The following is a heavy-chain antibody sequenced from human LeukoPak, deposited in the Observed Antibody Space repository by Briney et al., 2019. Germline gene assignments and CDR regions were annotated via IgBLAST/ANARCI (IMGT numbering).Heavy chain of an antibody. D-gene: IGHD2-15*01. CDR2: IYYSGST. J-gene: IGHJ4*02. CDR1: GASVSGSAYY. Sequence: SETLSLTCTVSGASVSGSAYYWGWIRQPPGKGLEWIGNIYYSGSTYYNESLESRVTISIDTSKNQFSLKLNSVTAADTAVYYCARGPLRYCSGGSCNYFDYWGQGTLVTVSS. V-gene: IGHV4-39*01. CDR3: ARGPLRYCSGGSCNYFDY.